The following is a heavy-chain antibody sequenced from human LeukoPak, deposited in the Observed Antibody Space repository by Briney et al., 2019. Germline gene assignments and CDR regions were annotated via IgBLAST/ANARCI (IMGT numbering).Heavy chain of an antibody. J-gene: IGHJ4*02. V-gene: IGHV3-23*01. CDR2: ISGSGGST. Sequence: PGGSLRLSCAASGFTFSSYAMSWVRQAPGKGLEWVSVISGSGGSTNYADSVKGRFTISRDNSKNTLYLQMNSLRVEDTAVYYCAKDVQNQLPWGFDYWGQGTLVTVSS. CDR3: AKDVQNQLPWGFDY. D-gene: IGHD2-2*01. CDR1: GFTFSSYA.